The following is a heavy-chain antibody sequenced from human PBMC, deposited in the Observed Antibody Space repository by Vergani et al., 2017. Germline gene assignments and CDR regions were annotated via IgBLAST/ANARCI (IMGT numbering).Heavy chain of an antibody. D-gene: IGHD6-19*01. CDR3: ARSLVAGKGGY. V-gene: IGHV3-48*01. CDR2: ISTTSDTI. J-gene: IGHJ4*02. Sequence: EVQLVESGGGLVKTGGSLRLSCAASEFTFSTYSMNWVRQAPGKGLEWISYISTTSDTIYYADSVRGRFTISRDNAKNSLYLEMNSLRVEDTAVYFCARSLVAGKGGYWGQGTRVAVSS. CDR1: EFTFSTYS.